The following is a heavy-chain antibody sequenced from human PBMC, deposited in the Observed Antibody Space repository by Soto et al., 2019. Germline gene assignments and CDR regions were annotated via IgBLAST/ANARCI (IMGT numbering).Heavy chain of an antibody. J-gene: IGHJ3*02. CDR1: GFTFSSYG. CDR3: AREGEPSSLLNYLGAFDI. V-gene: IGHV3-33*01. Sequence: QVQLVESGGGVVQPGRSLSLSCAGSGFTFSSYGMHWVRQAPGKGLEGVAVIWYDGSNKYYADSVKGRFTIPRDNSKNTLYLQMNSLRAEDTAVYYCAREGEPSSLLNYLGAFDIWGQGTMVTVSS. D-gene: IGHD1-7*01. CDR2: IWYDGSNK.